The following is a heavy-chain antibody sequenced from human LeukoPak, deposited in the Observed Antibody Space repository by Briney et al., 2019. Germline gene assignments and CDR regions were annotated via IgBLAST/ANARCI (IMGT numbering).Heavy chain of an antibody. D-gene: IGHD3-10*01. J-gene: IGHJ4*02. CDR2: IYSGGST. V-gene: IGHV3-53*01. CDR1: GFTVSSNY. CDR3: ARDSGIYGSGSYYPLDY. Sequence: PGGSLRLSCAASGFTVSSNYMSWVRQAPGKGLEWVSVIYSGGSTYYADSVKGRFTVSRDNSKNTLYLQMNSLRVEDTAVYYCARDSGIYGSGSYYPLDYWGQGTLVTVSS.